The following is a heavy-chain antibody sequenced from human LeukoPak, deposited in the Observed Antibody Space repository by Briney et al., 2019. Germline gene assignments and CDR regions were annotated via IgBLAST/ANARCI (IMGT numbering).Heavy chain of an antibody. Sequence: GSLRLSCVASGFTFSSYAMHWVRQAPGKGLEWVALISYDGSNKYYADSVKGRFTISRDNSKNTLYLQMNSLRAEDTAVYYCARGGVYSSGSYYLYYFDYWGQGTLVTVSS. V-gene: IGHV3-30-3*01. J-gene: IGHJ4*02. CDR1: GFTFSSYA. CDR3: ARGGVYSSGSYYLYYFDY. D-gene: IGHD6-19*01. CDR2: ISYDGSNK.